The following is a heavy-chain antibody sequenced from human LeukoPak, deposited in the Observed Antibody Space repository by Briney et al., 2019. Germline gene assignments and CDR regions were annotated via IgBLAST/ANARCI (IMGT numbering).Heavy chain of an antibody. CDR1: GGSISSYY. Sequence: SETLSLTCTVSGGSISSYYWSWIRQPPGKGLEWIGYIYYSGSTNYNPSLKSRVTISVDTSKNQFSLKLSSVTAADTAVYYCARGGLRHIPGFFFDYWGQGTLVTVSS. J-gene: IGHJ4*02. CDR2: IYYSGST. CDR3: ARGGLRHIPGFFFDY. V-gene: IGHV4-59*12. D-gene: IGHD2-21*01.